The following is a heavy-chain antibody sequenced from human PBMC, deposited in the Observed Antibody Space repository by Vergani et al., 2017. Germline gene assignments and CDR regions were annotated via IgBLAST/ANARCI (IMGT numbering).Heavy chain of an antibody. D-gene: IGHD2-15*01. CDR3: ASDRSSYSPH. CDR1: GFTFDDYG. Sequence: EVQLVESGGGVVRPGGSLRLSCAASGFTFDDYGMSWVRQAPGKGLEWVSVIYSGGKTYYADSVKGRFSISRDDSSNTVYLQMNSLRPEDTAVYFCASDRSSYSPHWGQGTLVTVSS. J-gene: IGHJ4*02. CDR2: IYSGGKT. V-gene: IGHV3-66*02.